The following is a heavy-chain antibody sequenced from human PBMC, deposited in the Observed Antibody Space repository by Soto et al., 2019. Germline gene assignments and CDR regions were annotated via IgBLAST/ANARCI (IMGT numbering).Heavy chain of an antibody. J-gene: IGHJ4*02. CDR1: GFTFSSYG. V-gene: IGHV3-30*18. D-gene: IGHD3-22*01. CDR3: AKALYYYDSSGYSHPFDY. CDR2: ISYDGSNK. Sequence: TGRSLRLSWAAAGFTFSSYGMHRVRQAPGKGLEWVAVISYDGSNKYYADSVKGRFTISRDNSKNTLFLQMNSLRAEDTAVYYCAKALYYYDSSGYSHPFDYWGQGTLVTVSS.